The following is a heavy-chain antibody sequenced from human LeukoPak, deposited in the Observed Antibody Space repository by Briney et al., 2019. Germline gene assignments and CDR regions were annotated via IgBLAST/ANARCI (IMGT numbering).Heavy chain of an antibody. D-gene: IGHD2-15*01. CDR2: IYYSGST. V-gene: IGHV4-59*01. CDR1: GGSFSSYY. J-gene: IGHJ4*02. CDR3: AREGGYCSGGSCSSYFDY. Sequence: SETLSLTCAVYGGSFSSYYWSWIRQPPGKGLEWIGYIYYSGSTNYNPSLKSRVTISVDTSKNQFSLKLSSVTAADTAVYYCAREGGYCSGGSCSSYFDYWGQGTLVTVSS.